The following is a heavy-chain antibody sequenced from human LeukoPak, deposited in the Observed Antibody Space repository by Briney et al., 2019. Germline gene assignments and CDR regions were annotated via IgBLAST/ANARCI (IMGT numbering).Heavy chain of an antibody. D-gene: IGHD3-10*01. J-gene: IGHJ4*02. Sequence: SETLSLTCAVYGGSFSGYYWSWIRQPPGKGLEWIGYIYYSGSTNYNPSLKSRVTISVDTSKNQFSLKLSSVTAADTAVYYCARGRGQYYGSGSLYYFDYWGQGTLVTVSS. CDR2: IYYSGST. CDR1: GGSFSGYY. V-gene: IGHV4-59*01. CDR3: ARGRGQYYGSGSLYYFDY.